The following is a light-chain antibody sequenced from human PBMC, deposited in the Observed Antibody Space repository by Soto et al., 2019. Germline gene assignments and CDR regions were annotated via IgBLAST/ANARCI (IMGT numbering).Light chain of an antibody. CDR2: EGS. CDR1: RSDVGSYNL. Sequence: QSALTQPASVSGSPGQSITISCTGTRSDVGSYNLVSWYQQHPGKAPKLMIYEGSKRPSGVSNRFSGSKSGNTASLTIAGLQAEDEADYYCCSYAGSSTHVVFGGGTKLTV. J-gene: IGLJ2*01. V-gene: IGLV2-23*01. CDR3: CSYAGSSTHVV.